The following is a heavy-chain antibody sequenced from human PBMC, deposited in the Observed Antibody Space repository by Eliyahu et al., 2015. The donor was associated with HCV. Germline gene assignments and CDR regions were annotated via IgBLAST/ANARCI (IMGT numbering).Heavy chain of an antibody. J-gene: IGHJ1*01. D-gene: IGHD5/OR15-5a*01. V-gene: IGHV1-69*01. Sequence: QVQLEQSGAEVKKPGSSVKVSCKASGGTFRTLSINWFRRAPGQGLEWMGRILPVFGSSNYAQKFQGRVSITADESTATAYLELNSLTSDDTAIFYCATVRASVTHRAEYFQHWGQGTLVTVS. CDR1: GGTFRTLS. CDR3: ATVRASVTHRAEYFQH. CDR2: ILPVFGSS.